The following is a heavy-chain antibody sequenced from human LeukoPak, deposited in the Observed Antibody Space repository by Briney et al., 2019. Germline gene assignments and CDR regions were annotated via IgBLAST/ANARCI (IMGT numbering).Heavy chain of an antibody. CDR1: GYTFTSYG. Sequence: ASVKVSCKASGYTFTSYGISWVRQAPGQGLEWMGWISTYNGNTYYAQKVQGRVTMTADTSTTTAYMDLRSLRSDDTAVYFCARAFGDAYNYVRGLDFWGQGTPVTVSS. CDR2: ISTYNGNT. V-gene: IGHV1-18*01. D-gene: IGHD5-24*01. CDR3: ARAFGDAYNYVRGLDF. J-gene: IGHJ4*02.